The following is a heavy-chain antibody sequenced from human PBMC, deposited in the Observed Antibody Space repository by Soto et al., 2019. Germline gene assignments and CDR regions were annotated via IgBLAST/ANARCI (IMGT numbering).Heavy chain of an antibody. Sequence: QVQLVQSGAEVKKPGASVKVSCKASGYTFTSYGISWVRQAPGQGLEWMGWISAYNGNTNYAQKLQGRVTMTTDTSTSTVYMELRSLRSDDTAVYYCARVLLWFGEFAAFDIWGQGTMVTVSS. CDR3: ARVLLWFGEFAAFDI. CDR1: GYTFTSYG. J-gene: IGHJ3*02. D-gene: IGHD3-10*01. V-gene: IGHV1-18*01. CDR2: ISAYNGNT.